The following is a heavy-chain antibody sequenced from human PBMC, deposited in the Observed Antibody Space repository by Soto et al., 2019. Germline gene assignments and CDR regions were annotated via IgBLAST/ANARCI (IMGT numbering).Heavy chain of an antibody. V-gene: IGHV3-48*01. J-gene: IGHJ6*03. Sequence: EVQLVESGGGLVQPGGSLRLSCAASGFTVSSHRINWVRQAPGKGLEWASVISSSSHIIYYADSVKGRFTIYRDNAKNSLYRQMNSLRAGDSAVYYCARDGIRASGTYYSWDYYYYMDVWGEGTTVTVCS. CDR1: GFTVSSHR. D-gene: IGHD3-10*01. CDR3: ARDGIRASGTYYSWDYYYYMDV. CDR2: ISSSSHII.